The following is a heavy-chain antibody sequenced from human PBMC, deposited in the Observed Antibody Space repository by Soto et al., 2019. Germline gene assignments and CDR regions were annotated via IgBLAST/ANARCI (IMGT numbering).Heavy chain of an antibody. CDR2: ISGNGDGT. D-gene: IGHD1-26*01. CDR3: ARGISGSYPYWFDP. Sequence: EVQVLESGGGLVQPGGSLRLSCAASEFTFSNDAMSWVRQAPGKGLEWVSTISGNGDGTHYADSVKARFTISRDNSKSTLYLQMNSLRAEDTAVYYCARGISGSYPYWFDPWGQGTLVTVSS. V-gene: IGHV3-23*01. CDR1: EFTFSNDA. J-gene: IGHJ5*02.